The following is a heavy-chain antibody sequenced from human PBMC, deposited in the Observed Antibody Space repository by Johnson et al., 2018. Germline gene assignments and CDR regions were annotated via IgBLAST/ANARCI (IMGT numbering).Heavy chain of an antibody. CDR3: ARCIAVAGHLDY. J-gene: IGHJ4*02. D-gene: IGHD6-19*01. V-gene: IGHV4-59*01. CDR1: GGSINNNY. CDR2: IFYNGNT. Sequence: QVQLQESGPGLVKPSETLSLTCSVSGGSINNNYWSWIRQPPGKGLEWVGYIFYNGNTNYNPSLKSRVAISIDTSRTQFSLNLTSVTAADTAIYYCARCIAVAGHLDYWGQGILVTVFS.